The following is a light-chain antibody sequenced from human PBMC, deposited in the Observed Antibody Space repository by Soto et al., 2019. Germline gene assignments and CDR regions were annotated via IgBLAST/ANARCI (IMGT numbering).Light chain of an antibody. V-gene: IGLV1-44*01. J-gene: IGLJ2*01. CDR2: SND. CDR1: TSNIATDT. Sequence: QSVLTQPPSASGTPGQWVTISCSVSTSNIATDTVNWYQQLPGTAPKLLIYSNDQRPSGVPDRFSGSKSGTSASLAISGLQSEDEADYFCAMWDDSLNGPVFGGGTKLTVL. CDR3: AMWDDSLNGPV.